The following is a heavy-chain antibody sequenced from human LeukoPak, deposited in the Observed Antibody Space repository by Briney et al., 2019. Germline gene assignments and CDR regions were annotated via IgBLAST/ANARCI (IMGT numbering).Heavy chain of an antibody. CDR1: GYTFTSYD. CDR3: ARGPQKAYDIVSGSYPYHFDY. J-gene: IGHJ4*02. CDR2: MNPDSSNT. V-gene: IGHV1-8*01. D-gene: IGHD3-16*01. Sequence: ASVKVSCKASGYTFTSYDINWVRQATGQGLEWMGWMNPDSSNTGYAQKFQGRVTMTRNTSISTAYMELSSLRSEDTAVYICARGPQKAYDIVSGSYPYHFDYWGQGALVTVSS.